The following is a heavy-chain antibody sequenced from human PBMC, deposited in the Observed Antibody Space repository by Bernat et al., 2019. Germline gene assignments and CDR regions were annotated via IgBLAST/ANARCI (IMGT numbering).Heavy chain of an antibody. CDR1: GFTFSSYE. Sequence: EVQLVESGGGLVQPGGSLRLSCAASGFTFSSYEMNWVRQAPGKGLEWVSYISSSGSTINYADSVKGRFTISRDNAKNSLYLQMNSLRAEDTAVYYCARAHTISESFDYWGQGTLVTVSS. D-gene: IGHD3-3*01. V-gene: IGHV3-48*03. CDR3: ARAHTISESFDY. J-gene: IGHJ4*02. CDR2: ISSSGSTI.